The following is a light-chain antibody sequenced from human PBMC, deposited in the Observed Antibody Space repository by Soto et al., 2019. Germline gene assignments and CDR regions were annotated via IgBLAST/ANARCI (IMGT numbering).Light chain of an antibody. CDR1: QDISSS. Sequence: DIPMTQSPSSLSASVGDRVTITCQASQDISSSLNWYQHKPGKAPMLLIYDASILEAGVPSRFSGSGSGTDFTITISSLQPEDVATYYCQHCDYLPIFGPGTTVDFK. J-gene: IGKJ3*01. CDR3: QHCDYLPI. V-gene: IGKV1-33*01. CDR2: DAS.